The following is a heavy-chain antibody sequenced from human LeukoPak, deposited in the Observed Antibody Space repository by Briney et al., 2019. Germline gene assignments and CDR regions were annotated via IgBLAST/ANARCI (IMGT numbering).Heavy chain of an antibody. CDR3: AKGRTEGGTLALDY. D-gene: IGHD6-19*01. V-gene: IGHV3-23*01. CDR1: GFTFSSYA. Sequence: GGSLTLSCAASGFTFSSYAMTWVRQAPGKGLERVSGISGSGGNTYYTDSVRGRLSLSRDNSKNTLYLQVNSLRAEDTAVYYCAKGRTEGGTLALDYWGQGTLVTVSS. CDR2: ISGSGGNT. J-gene: IGHJ4*02.